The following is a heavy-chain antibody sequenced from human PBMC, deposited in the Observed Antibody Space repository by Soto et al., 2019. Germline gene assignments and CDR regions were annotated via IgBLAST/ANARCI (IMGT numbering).Heavy chain of an antibody. Sequence: EVQLVESGGGLVQPGGSLRLSCAASGFSFSSHSMKWVRHAPGKGLEWVSYISSSGSTIYYSDSVKGRFTISRDNAKNSLYLQMNSLRYDDTAVYYCARGRGYCGGTNCYLDYWGQGALVTVSS. CDR2: ISSSGSTI. CDR3: ARGRGYCGGTNCYLDY. CDR1: GFSFSSHS. V-gene: IGHV3-48*02. J-gene: IGHJ4*02. D-gene: IGHD2-21*01.